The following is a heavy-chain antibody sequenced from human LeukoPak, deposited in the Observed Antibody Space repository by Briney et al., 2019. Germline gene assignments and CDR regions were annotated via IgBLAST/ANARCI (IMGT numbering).Heavy chain of an antibody. CDR2: ISGSSGTI. J-gene: IGHJ6*03. Sequence: GGSLRLSCAASGFTFSSYSMNWARQAPGKGLEWVSYISGSSGTIYYADSVKGRFTISRDNAKNSLYLQMNSLKGEDTAVYYCARRSEFGVLYYMDVWGKGTTVTVSS. CDR1: GFTFSSYS. CDR3: ARRSEFGVLYYMDV. V-gene: IGHV3-48*01. D-gene: IGHD3-16*01.